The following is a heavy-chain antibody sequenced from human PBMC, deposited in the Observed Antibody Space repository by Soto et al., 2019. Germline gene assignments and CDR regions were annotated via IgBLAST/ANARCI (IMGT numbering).Heavy chain of an antibody. Sequence: GGSLRLSCAASGFTFSSYSMNWVRQAPGKGLEWVSSISSSSSYIYYADSVKGRFTISRDNAKNSLYLQMNSLRAEDTAVYYCARRYCSSTSCFSDAFDIWGQGTMVTVSS. D-gene: IGHD2-2*01. J-gene: IGHJ3*02. V-gene: IGHV3-21*01. CDR2: ISSSSSYI. CDR1: GFTFSSYS. CDR3: ARRYCSSTSCFSDAFDI.